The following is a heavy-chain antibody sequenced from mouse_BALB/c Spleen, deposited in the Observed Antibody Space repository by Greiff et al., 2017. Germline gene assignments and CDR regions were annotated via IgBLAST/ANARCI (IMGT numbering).Heavy chain of an antibody. D-gene: IGHD1-1*01. V-gene: IGHV2-6-7*01. CDR2: IWGDGST. Sequence: QVQLQQSGPGLVAPSQSLSITFTVSGFSLTGYGVNWVRQPPGKGLEWLGMIWGDGSTDYNSALKSRLSISKDNSKSQVFLKMNSLQTDDTARYYCARDPRYYYGSSYNYAMDYWGQGTSVTVSS. CDR1: GFSLTGYG. J-gene: IGHJ4*01. CDR3: ARDPRYYYGSSYNYAMDY.